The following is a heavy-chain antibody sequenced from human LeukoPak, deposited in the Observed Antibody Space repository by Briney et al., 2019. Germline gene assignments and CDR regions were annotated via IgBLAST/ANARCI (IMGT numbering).Heavy chain of an antibody. J-gene: IGHJ4*02. CDR2: ISGSGGST. V-gene: IGHV3-23*01. D-gene: IGHD6-13*01. CDR1: GFTFSSYA. Sequence: GGSLRLSCAASGFTFSSYAMSWVRQAPGKGLEWVSAISGSGGSTYYADSVKGRFTISRGNSKNTLYLQMNSLRAEDTAVYYCANPPRGSSWFYFDYWGQGTLVTVSS. CDR3: ANPPRGSSWFYFDY.